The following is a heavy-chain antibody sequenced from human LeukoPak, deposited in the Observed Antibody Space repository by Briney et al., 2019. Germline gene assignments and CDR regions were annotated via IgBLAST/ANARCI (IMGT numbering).Heavy chain of an antibody. CDR1: GGSISSYY. J-gene: IGHJ4*02. D-gene: IGHD1-26*01. CDR3: ARGSSGSYTFDY. V-gene: IGHV4-4*07. Sequence: SETLSLTCTVSGGSISSYYWNWIRQPAGKGLEWIGRIYAGGSTKNPSLKSRVTMSVDTSKNQFSLKPSSVTAADTAVYYCARGSSGSYTFDYWGQGTLVTVSS. CDR2: IYAGGST.